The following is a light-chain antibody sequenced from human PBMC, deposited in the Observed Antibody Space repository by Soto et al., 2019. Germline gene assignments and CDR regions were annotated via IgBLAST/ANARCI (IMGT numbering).Light chain of an antibody. CDR3: QQYGSSPWT. V-gene: IGKV3-20*01. J-gene: IGKJ1*01. Sequence: EIVLTQSPGTLSLSPGERATLSCRASQTIRSNYLAWYQQRPGQAPRLLIYGASSRATDIPDRFSGSASGTDFTLTILRLEPEDFAVYYYQQYGSSPWTFGQGTKVEVK. CDR1: QTIRSNY. CDR2: GAS.